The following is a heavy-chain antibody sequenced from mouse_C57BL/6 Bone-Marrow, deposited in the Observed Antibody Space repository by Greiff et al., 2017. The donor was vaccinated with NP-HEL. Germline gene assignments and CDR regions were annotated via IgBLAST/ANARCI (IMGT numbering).Heavy chain of an antibody. Sequence: EVKLVESGGGLVKPGGSLKLSCAASGFTFSSYAMSWVRQTPEKRLEWVATISDGGSYTYYPDNVKGRFTISRDNAKNNMYLQKSHLKSEDTAMYYCAREGGYYYGSSYVWYFDVWGTGTTVTVSS. CDR2: ISDGGSYT. CDR3: AREGGYYYGSSYVWYFDV. V-gene: IGHV5-4*01. J-gene: IGHJ1*03. D-gene: IGHD1-1*01. CDR1: GFTFSSYA.